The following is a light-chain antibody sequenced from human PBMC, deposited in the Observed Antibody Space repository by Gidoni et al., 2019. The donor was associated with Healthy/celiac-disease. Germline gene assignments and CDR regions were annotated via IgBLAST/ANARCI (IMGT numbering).Light chain of an antibody. V-gene: IGKV1-33*01. J-gene: IGKJ3*01. CDR1: QDISNY. Sequence: DIQMTQSPSSLSASVGDRVTITCQASQDISNYLNWYQQKPGKAPKLLIYDASNLETGVPSRFSGSGSGTDFTFTISSLQPEDIATYYCQQYDILFGPGTKVDIK. CDR3: QQYDIL. CDR2: DAS.